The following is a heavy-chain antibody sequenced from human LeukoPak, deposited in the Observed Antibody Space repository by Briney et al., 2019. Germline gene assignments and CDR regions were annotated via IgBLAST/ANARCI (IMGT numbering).Heavy chain of an antibody. Sequence: PGGPLRLSCAASGFTFSSYAMSWVRQAPGKGLEWVSAISGSGGSTYYAGSVKGRFTISRDNSKNTLYLQMNSLRAEDTAVFYCARVENRVVRGVIPLYFDYWGQGTLVTVSS. V-gene: IGHV3-23*01. CDR3: ARVENRVVRGVIPLYFDY. CDR1: GFTFSSYA. J-gene: IGHJ4*02. CDR2: ISGSGGST. D-gene: IGHD3-10*01.